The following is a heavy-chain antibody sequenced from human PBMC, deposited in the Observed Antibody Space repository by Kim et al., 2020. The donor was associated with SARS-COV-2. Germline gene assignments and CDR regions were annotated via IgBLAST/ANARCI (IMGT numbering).Heavy chain of an antibody. CDR3: ARLCYFDGSAYRHFDY. CDR1: GFIFSKHW. J-gene: IGHJ4*02. D-gene: IGHD3-22*01. CDR2: IEQDGSEK. V-gene: IGHV3-7*03. Sequence: GGSLRLSCAASGFIFSKHWMTWVRQAPGKGLEWVANIEQDGSEKHYVDSVKGRFTISRDNARNSLYLQMNSLRAEDTAVYYCARLCYFDGSAYRHFDYWGQETLVPVSS.